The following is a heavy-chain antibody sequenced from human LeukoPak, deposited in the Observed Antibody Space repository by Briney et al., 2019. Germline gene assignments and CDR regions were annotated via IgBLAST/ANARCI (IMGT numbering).Heavy chain of an antibody. Sequence: GGSLRLSCAASGFNVSNNYINWVRQAPGKGLEWVSVIYSGGDTYYADSVKGRFTISRDNSKNTVFLQMNSLRVDDTAVYHCARDLGGDTATVYWGQGTLVIVSS. V-gene: IGHV3-66*01. D-gene: IGHD5-18*01. CDR1: GFNVSNNY. J-gene: IGHJ4*02. CDR2: IYSGGDT. CDR3: ARDLGGDTATVY.